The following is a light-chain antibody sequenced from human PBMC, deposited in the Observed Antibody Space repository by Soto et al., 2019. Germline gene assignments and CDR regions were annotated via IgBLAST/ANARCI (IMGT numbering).Light chain of an antibody. CDR1: SSDVGDYNY. CDR2: DVT. V-gene: IGLV2-14*01. J-gene: IGLJ3*02. Sequence: QSALTQPASVSGSPGQSITISCTGTSSDVGDYNYVSWYQQHPGKAPKLMIYDVTNRPSGVSSRFSGSKSGNTASLTISGLQAEDEADYYCSSYTSSATHWVFGGGTKLTVL. CDR3: SSYTSSATHWV.